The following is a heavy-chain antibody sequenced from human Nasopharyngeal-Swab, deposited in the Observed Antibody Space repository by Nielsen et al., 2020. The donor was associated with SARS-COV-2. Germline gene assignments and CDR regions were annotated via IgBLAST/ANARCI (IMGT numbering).Heavy chain of an antibody. J-gene: IGHJ5*02. CDR3: AKEGCTNGVCYEGLWNWFDP. V-gene: IGHV3-23*01. CDR1: GFTFSSYA. CDR2: ISGSGGST. Sequence: GESLKISCAASGFTFSSYAMSWVRQAPGKGLEWVSAISGSGGSTYYVDSVKGRFTISRDNSKNTLYLQMNSLRAEDTAVYYCAKEGCTNGVCYEGLWNWFDPWGQGTLVTVSS. D-gene: IGHD2-8*01.